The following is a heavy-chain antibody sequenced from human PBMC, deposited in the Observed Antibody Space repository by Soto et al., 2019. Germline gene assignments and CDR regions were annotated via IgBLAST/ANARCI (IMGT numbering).Heavy chain of an antibody. Sequence: SETLSLTCTVSGGSISSGDYDWSWIRQPPGKGLEWIGTIFHSRRTNYNPSLMSRATISVDTSKNLLSLKLRSVTAADTAVYFCVRWYLEWFQPKDFYFYYDGMDVWGQGTTVTVSS. CDR2: IFHSRRT. J-gene: IGHJ6*02. D-gene: IGHD3-3*01. V-gene: IGHV4-30-4*01. CDR3: VRWYLEWFQPKDFYFYYDGMDV. CDR1: GGSISSGDYD.